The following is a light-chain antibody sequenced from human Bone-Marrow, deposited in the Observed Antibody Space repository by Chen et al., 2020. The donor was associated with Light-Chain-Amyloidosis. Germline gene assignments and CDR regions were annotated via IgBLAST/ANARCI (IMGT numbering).Light chain of an antibody. J-gene: IGLJ3*02. V-gene: IGLV3-21*02. CDR3: QVWDRSSDRPV. CDR2: DDR. CDR1: NIGSTS. Sequence: SYVLTHPSSVSVAPGQTATLPRGGNNIGSTSVHWYQQTPGQAPLLVVYDDRDRPSGIPERLSGSNSGNTATLTISRVEAGDEADYYCQVWDRSSDRPVFGGGTKLTVL.